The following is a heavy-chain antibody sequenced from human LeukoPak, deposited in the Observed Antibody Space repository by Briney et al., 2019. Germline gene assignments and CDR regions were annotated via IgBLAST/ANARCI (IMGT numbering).Heavy chain of an antibody. CDR2: IYYSGST. V-gene: IGHV4-39*07. D-gene: IGHD6-19*01. J-gene: IGHJ3*02. CDR1: GGSISSSSYY. Sequence: SETLSLTCTVSGGSISSSSYYWGWIRQPPGKGLEWIGSIYYSGSTNYNPSLKSRVTISVDTSKNQFSLKLSSVTAADTAVYYCARMPVAGTAFDIWGQGTMVTVSS. CDR3: ARMPVAGTAFDI.